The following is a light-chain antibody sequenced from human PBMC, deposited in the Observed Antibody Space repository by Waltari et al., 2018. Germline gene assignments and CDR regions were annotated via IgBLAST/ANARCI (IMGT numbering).Light chain of an antibody. V-gene: IGLV2-14*03. J-gene: IGLJ1*01. CDR2: EVS. CDR1: INDVGGYGY. Sequence: QSALTQPASVSGSPGQSITISCTGTINDVGGYGYVSWYQQYPGRAPKLIIYEVSYRPSGISTRFSGSKSGNTASLTISGLQADDEADYYCSSHTSTVPHVFGTGTRVTV. CDR3: SSHTSTVPHV.